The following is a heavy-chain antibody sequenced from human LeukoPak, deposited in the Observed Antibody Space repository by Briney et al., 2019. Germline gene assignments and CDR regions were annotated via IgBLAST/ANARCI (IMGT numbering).Heavy chain of an antibody. J-gene: IGHJ4*02. CDR1: GFTFSDYY. CDR2: ISSSSSYT. D-gene: IGHD3-22*01. Sequence: GGSLRLSCAASGFTFSDYYMSWIRQAPGKGLEWVSYISSSSSYTNYADSVEGRFTISRDNAKNSLYLQMNSLRAEDTAVYYCARAMDYDRAYWGQGTLVTVSS. CDR3: ARAMDYDRAY. V-gene: IGHV3-11*05.